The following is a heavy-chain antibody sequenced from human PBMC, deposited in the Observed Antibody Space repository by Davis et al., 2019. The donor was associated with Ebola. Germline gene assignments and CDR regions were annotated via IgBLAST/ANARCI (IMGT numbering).Heavy chain of an antibody. D-gene: IGHD3-16*02. CDR3: ARDPIISLIVPSYGMDV. CDR1: GGSIRTHY. CDR2: IRQDGSEE. J-gene: IGHJ6*02. V-gene: IGHV3-7*01. Sequence: ETLSLTCTVSGGSIRTHYWSWVRQAPGKGLEWLANIRQDGSEEYYVDSVKGRFTISRDNAKNSLFLQMNSLRAEDTAVYYCARDPIISLIVPSYGMDVWGPGTTVTVSS.